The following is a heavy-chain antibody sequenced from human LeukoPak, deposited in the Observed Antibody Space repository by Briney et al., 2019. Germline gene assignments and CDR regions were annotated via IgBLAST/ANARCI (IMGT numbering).Heavy chain of an antibody. J-gene: IGHJ4*02. Sequence: GGSLRLSRAVSGFSVSDSYMTWVRQTPGKGLEWVSVIYMGGGTFYADSVKGRFTISRDNSKNILFLEMKSLRVEDTAFYYCARAGGLRIAVAPIDYWGRGTLVTASS. V-gene: IGHV3-53*01. D-gene: IGHD6-19*01. CDR2: IYMGGGT. CDR1: GFSVSDSY. CDR3: ARAGGLRIAVAPIDY.